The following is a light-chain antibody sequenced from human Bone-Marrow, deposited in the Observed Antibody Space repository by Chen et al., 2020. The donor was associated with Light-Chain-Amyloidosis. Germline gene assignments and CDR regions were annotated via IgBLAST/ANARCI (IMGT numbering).Light chain of an antibody. CDR1: RLSNYY. V-gene: IGLV3-19*01. J-gene: IGLJ2*01. Sequence: SSELTQDPAVSVALGQTVRITCQGDRLSNYYASWYQQKPGQAPVLVIYGENNRPSGIPDRFSGSSSGYTASLTITGAQAEDEADYYCQSADSSGTYEVIFGGGTKLTVL. CDR3: QSADSSGTYEVI. CDR2: GEN.